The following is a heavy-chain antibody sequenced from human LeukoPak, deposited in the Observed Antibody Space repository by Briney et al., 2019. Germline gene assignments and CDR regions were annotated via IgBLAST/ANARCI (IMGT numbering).Heavy chain of an antibody. J-gene: IGHJ4*02. Sequence: SETLSLTCTVSGGSISSYYWSWLRQPAGKGLEWIGRIYTSGSTNYNPSLKSRVTMSVDTSKNQFSLKLSSVTAADTAVYYCARDQGRYYGSGSPFDYWGQGTLVTVSS. CDR2: IYTSGST. D-gene: IGHD3-10*01. CDR3: ARDQGRYYGSGSPFDY. CDR1: GGSISSYY. V-gene: IGHV4-4*07.